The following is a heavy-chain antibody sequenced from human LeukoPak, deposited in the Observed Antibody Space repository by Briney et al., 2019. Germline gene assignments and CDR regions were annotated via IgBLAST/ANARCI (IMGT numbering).Heavy chain of an antibody. Sequence: SGTLSLTCAASGGSFSGYYWSWIRQPPGKGLEWIGEINHSGSTKYNPSLKGRVTISVATSKNQFSLKLRSGTAADTAVYFCARGGPYCSGGSCYWTDWGQGTLVTVSS. J-gene: IGHJ4*02. V-gene: IGHV4-34*01. CDR2: INHSGST. D-gene: IGHD2-15*01. CDR1: GGSFSGYY. CDR3: ARGGPYCSGGSCYWTD.